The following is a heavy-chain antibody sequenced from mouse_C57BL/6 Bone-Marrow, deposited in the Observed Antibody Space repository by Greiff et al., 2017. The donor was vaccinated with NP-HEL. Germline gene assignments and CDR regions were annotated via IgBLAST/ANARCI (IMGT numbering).Heavy chain of an antibody. D-gene: IGHD1-1*01. V-gene: IGHV1-82*01. CDR2: IYPGDGDT. CDR3: ALVLRYPLYFDV. CDR1: GYAFSSSW. J-gene: IGHJ1*03. Sequence: QVQLQQSGPELVKPGASVKISCKASGYAFSSSWMNWVKQRPGKGLEWIGRIYPGDGDTNYNGKFKGKATLTADKSSSTAYMQLSSLTSEDSAVYFCALVLRYPLYFDVWGTGTTVTVSS.